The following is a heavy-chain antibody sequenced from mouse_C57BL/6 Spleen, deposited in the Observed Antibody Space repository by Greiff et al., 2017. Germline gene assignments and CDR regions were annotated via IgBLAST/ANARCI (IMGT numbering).Heavy chain of an antibody. CDR3: ARPVYYGYFAY. D-gene: IGHD2-2*01. Sequence: EVQLQQSGPELVKPGASVKISCKASGYTFTDYYMNWVKQSHGKSLEWIGDINPNNGGTSYNQKFKGKATLTVDKSSSTAYMGLRSLTSEDSAVYYCARPVYYGYFAYWGQGTLVTVSA. J-gene: IGHJ3*01. V-gene: IGHV1-26*01. CDR2: INPNNGGT. CDR1: GYTFTDYY.